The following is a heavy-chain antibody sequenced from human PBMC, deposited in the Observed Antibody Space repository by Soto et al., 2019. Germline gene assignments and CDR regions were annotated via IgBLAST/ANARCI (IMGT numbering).Heavy chain of an antibody. CDR1: GFTFSNAW. J-gene: IGHJ5*02. CDR2: ISGSGGST. D-gene: IGHD2-2*01. Sequence: GGSLRLSCAASGFTFSNAWMSWVRQAPGKGLEWVSAISGSGGSTYYADSVKGRFTISRDNSKNTLYLQMNSLRAEDTAVYYCAKDTVPVATPWFDPWGQGTLVTVSS. V-gene: IGHV3-23*01. CDR3: AKDTVPVATPWFDP.